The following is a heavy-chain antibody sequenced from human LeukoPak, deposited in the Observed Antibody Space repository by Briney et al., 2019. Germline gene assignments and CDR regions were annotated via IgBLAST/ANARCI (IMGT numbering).Heavy chain of an antibody. CDR3: AREVRAFDY. D-gene: IGHD4-11*01. CDR2: INTNTGNP. J-gene: IGHJ4*02. V-gene: IGHV7-4-1*02. Sequence: ASVKVSCKASGYTFTSYDINWVRQATGQGLEWMGWINTNTGNPTYAQGFTGRFVFSLDTSVSTAYLQISSLKAEDTAVYYCAREVRAFDYWGQGTPVTVSS. CDR1: GYTFTSYD.